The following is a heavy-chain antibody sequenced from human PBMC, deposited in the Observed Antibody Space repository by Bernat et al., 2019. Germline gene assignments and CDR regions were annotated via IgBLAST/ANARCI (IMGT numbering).Heavy chain of an antibody. Sequence: EVQLVQSGAEVRKPGESLKISCKGSEDSFTNYCIAWVRQMPGKGLEWMGTIYPSDSDTRYSPSFQGQVTISADKSINTAYLQWSSLKASDSAMYYCARPRCSSNPPYYFDYWGQGTLVTVSS. J-gene: IGHJ4*02. D-gene: IGHD6-13*01. V-gene: IGHV5-51*01. CDR3: ARPRCSSNPPYYFDY. CDR2: IYPSDSDT. CDR1: EDSFTNYC.